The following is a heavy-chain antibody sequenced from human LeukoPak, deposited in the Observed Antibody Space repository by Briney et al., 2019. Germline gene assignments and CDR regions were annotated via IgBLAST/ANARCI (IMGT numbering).Heavy chain of an antibody. J-gene: IGHJ4*02. CDR1: GFTFSSYG. Sequence: GGSLRLSCAASGFTFSSYGMHWVRQAPGKGLEWVAGIWYDGSNKYYADSVKGRFTISRDNSKHTLYLQMNSLRAEDTAVYYCAVGPYYDSSGYYPFDYWGQGTLVTVSS. V-gene: IGHV3-33*01. CDR2: IWYDGSNK. CDR3: AVGPYYDSSGYYPFDY. D-gene: IGHD3-22*01.